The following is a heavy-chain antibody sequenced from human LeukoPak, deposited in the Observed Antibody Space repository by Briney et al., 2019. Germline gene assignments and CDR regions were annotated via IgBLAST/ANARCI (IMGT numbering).Heavy chain of an antibody. CDR1: GYSFIDYY. V-gene: IGHV1-2*02. D-gene: IGHD5-24*01. J-gene: IGHJ6*03. CDR2: INPNSGGT. CDR3: ARGVGYNFYYYYYYMDV. Sequence: GASVKVSCKTSGYSFIDYYIHWVRQAPGQGLEWMGWINPNSGGTNYAQKFQGRVTMTRDTSISTAYMELSRLRSDDTAVYYCARGVGYNFYYYYYYMDVWGKGTTVTVSS.